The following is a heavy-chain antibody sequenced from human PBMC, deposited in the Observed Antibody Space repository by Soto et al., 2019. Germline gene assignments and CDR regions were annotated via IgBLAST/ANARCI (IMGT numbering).Heavy chain of an antibody. V-gene: IGHV2-5*02. J-gene: IGHJ4*02. CDR3: TQRTFRGYTYGFVY. Sequence: SGPTLVNPTQTLTLTCTFSGFSLNTSGVGVGWVRQPPGKALEWVALIYWDDAKQYSPSLKSRLTITKDTSKNQVVLTMTNLDPADTATYYCTQRTFRGYTYGFVYWGQGTLVTVSS. CDR1: GFSLNTSGVG. CDR2: IYWDDAK. D-gene: IGHD5-18*01.